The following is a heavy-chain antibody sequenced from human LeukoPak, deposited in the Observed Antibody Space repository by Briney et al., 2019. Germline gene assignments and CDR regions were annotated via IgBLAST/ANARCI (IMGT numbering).Heavy chain of an antibody. V-gene: IGHV3-7*01. J-gene: IGHJ4*02. D-gene: IGHD5-18*01. CDR1: GFTFSIYW. Sequence: GGSLRLSCAASGFTFSIYWMSWARQAPGKGLEWVANIKQDGSEKYYVDSVKGRFTISRDNAKNSLYLQMSSLRVEDTAVYYCARHLSGVTGYTYGRGIDYWGQGTLVTVSS. CDR3: ARHLSGVTGYTYGRGIDY. CDR2: IKQDGSEK.